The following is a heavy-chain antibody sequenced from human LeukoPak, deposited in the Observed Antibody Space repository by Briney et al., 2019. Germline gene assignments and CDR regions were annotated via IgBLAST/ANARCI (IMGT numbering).Heavy chain of an antibody. CDR1: GFTFSSFW. Sequence: GGSLILSCAASGFTFSSFWMSWVRQTPGRGLEWVANMNQDGSHKYYVDSVKGRFTISRDNAKNSLYLQMNSLRAEDTAVYYCAGFYGGNRLGFDYWGQGTLITVSS. V-gene: IGHV3-7*01. CDR2: MNQDGSHK. D-gene: IGHD4-23*01. CDR3: AGFYGGNRLGFDY. J-gene: IGHJ4*02.